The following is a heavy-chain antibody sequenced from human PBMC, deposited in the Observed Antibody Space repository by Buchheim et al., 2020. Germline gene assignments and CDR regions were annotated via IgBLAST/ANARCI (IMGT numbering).Heavy chain of an antibody. CDR2: INPSGGST. J-gene: IGHJ6*02. CDR3: ARMSAATDYYYGMDV. D-gene: IGHD2-15*01. V-gene: IGHV1-46*01. CDR1: GYTFTSYY. Sequence: QVQLVQSGAEVKKPGPSVKVSCTASGYTFTSYYMHWVRQAPGQGLEWMGMINPSGGSTTYAQKLQGRVTMTRDTSTSTVYMELSSLRSEDTAVYYCARMSAATDYYYGMDVWGQGTT.